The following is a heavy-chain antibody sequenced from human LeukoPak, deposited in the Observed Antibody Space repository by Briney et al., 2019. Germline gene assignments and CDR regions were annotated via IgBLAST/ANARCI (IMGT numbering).Heavy chain of an antibody. J-gene: IGHJ4*02. CDR3: ARRDDYGDYRVQ. CDR1: GFTFTSYA. Sequence: GGSLRLSCAASGFTFTSYAMNWVRQAPGKGLEWVSTISGSGSSTYYVDSVKGRFTISRDNSKNILYLQMNSLRVEDTAVYYCARRDDYGDYRVQWGQGILVTVSS. CDR2: ISGSGSST. D-gene: IGHD4-17*01. V-gene: IGHV3-23*01.